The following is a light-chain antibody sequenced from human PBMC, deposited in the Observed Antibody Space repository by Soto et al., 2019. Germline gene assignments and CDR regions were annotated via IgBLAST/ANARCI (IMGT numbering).Light chain of an antibody. CDR1: SSNIGNNF. J-gene: IGLJ3*02. CDR3: ESWDSSLSAVL. V-gene: IGLV1-51*01. CDR2: DDH. Sequence: QSVLMQPPSVSAAPGQKVTISCSGNSSNIGNNFVSWYLQPPGTAPKVLIYDDHKRPSGIPDRFSGFKSGTSATLGITGLQTGDEADYYCESWDSSLSAVLFGGGTKVTVL.